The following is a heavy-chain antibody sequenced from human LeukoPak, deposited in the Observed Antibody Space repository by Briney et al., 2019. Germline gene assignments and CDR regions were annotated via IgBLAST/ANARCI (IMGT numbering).Heavy chain of an antibody. Sequence: SETLSLTCTVSGGSLSSYYWSWIRQPPGKGLEWIGYIYYSGSTNYNPSLKSRLTLSLDTSKNQFSLKLSSVTAADTAVYYCARDGHWGYYFDYWGQGTLVTVSS. CDR3: ARDGHWGYYFDY. D-gene: IGHD7-27*01. J-gene: IGHJ4*02. V-gene: IGHV4-59*01. CDR2: IYYSGST. CDR1: GGSLSSYY.